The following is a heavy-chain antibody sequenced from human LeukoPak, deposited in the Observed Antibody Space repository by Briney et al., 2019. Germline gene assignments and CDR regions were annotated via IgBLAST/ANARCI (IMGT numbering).Heavy chain of an antibody. CDR2: ISGDGVST. V-gene: IGHV3-43*02. J-gene: IGHJ4*02. CDR3: ARESGKFDY. CDR1: GLPIGDFA. Sequence: GGSLRLSCVASGLPIGDFAMHWVRQAPGQGLEWVSLISGDGVSTFFADSVKGRFGISRDNSKNSLFLEMSSLRTEDTAMYYCARESGKFDYWGQGTLVTVSS.